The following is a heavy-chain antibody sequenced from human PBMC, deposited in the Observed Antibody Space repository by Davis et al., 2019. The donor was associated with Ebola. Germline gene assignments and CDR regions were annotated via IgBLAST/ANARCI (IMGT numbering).Heavy chain of an antibody. Sequence: ASVKVSCKASAYTFTSYGIGWVRQAPAQGLEWMGWISPYNGNTNYAQNLQGRVTMTTDTSTSTAHMEQRSLRSDDTAVYYCARDEGTGTRGPWGQGTLVTVSS. CDR3: ARDEGTGTRGP. CDR2: ISPYNGNT. V-gene: IGHV1-18*01. D-gene: IGHD1-7*01. CDR1: AYTFTSYG. J-gene: IGHJ5*02.